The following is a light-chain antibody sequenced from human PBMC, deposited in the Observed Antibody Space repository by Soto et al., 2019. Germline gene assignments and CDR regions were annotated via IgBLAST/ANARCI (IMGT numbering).Light chain of an antibody. V-gene: IGLV2-11*01. CDR1: SSDVGGYNY. CDR2: DVS. CDR3: CSYVGSYTLGVYV. Sequence: QSVLTQPRSVSGSPGQSVTISCTGTSSDVGGYNYVSWYQQHPGKAPKLMIYDVSKRPSGVPDRFSGSKSGNTASLTISGLQAEDEADYYCCSYVGSYTLGVYVFGTGTKVTVL. J-gene: IGLJ1*01.